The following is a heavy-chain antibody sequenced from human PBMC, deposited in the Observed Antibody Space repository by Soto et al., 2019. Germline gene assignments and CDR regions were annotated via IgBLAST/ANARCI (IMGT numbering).Heavy chain of an antibody. Sequence: QVQVVESGGGVVHPEKSLRLSCAASGCTLSNFGMHWVRQAPGKGLEWVAVISNDGTSENYAQSVKGRFTISRDNSKNTLYLQMNSLRAEDTAVYYCAGGSGSYYVWGQGTLVTVSS. V-gene: IGHV3-30*03. J-gene: IGHJ4*02. CDR2: ISNDGTSE. CDR3: AGGSGSYYV. D-gene: IGHD1-26*01. CDR1: GCTLSNFG.